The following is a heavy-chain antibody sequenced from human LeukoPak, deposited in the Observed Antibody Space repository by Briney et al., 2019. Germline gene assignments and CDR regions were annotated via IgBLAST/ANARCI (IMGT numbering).Heavy chain of an antibody. CDR3: ARIAAAGIIDAFDI. Sequence: ASVKVSCKASGYTFTSYGISWVRQAPGQGLEWMGWISAYNGNTNYAQKLQGRVTMTTDTSTSTAYMELSSLRSEDTAVYYCARIAAAGIIDAFDIWGQGTMVTVSS. D-gene: IGHD6-13*01. CDR1: GYTFTSYG. CDR2: ISAYNGNT. J-gene: IGHJ3*02. V-gene: IGHV1-18*01.